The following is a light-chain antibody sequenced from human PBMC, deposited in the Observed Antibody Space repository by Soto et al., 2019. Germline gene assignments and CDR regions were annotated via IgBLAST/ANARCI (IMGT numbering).Light chain of an antibody. V-gene: IGKV1-5*03. CDR2: KAS. Sequence: DFQMTQSPPLLPASIGDRVTITCRASQSIRSWLAWYQQKPGKAPKLLMSKASTLESGVPSRFAGRGSGTEFTLTISSLQPEDFATYYCQQYHSSLPMTFGQGTKVEMK. J-gene: IGKJ1*01. CDR3: QQYHSSLPMT. CDR1: QSIRSW.